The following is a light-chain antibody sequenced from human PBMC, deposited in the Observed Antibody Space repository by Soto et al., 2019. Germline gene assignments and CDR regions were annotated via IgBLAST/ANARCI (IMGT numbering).Light chain of an antibody. CDR1: SSEIGACNY. V-gene: IGLV2-8*01. CDR2: EVT. J-gene: IGLJ1*01. CDR3: SSYAGNNKYV. Sequence: QSALIQPPSASGSPGQSVTISCTGTSSEIGACNYVSWYQQYPGKAPKLVMSEVTKRPSGVPDRLSGSKSGNTASLTVSVLQAEDESEYFCSSYAGNNKYVFGPGTKLTAL.